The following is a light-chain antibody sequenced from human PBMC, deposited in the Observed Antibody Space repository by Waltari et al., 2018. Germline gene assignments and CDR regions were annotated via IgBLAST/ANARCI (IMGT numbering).Light chain of an antibody. Sequence: HRQTPGQTPRRFVYKRISRSAGVPGRFSCSVRGNTAGITITVAQGDDESDYYCSMYMGSGVWVFGGGTKLTVL. V-gene: IGLV8-61*01. CDR3: SMYMGSGVWV. J-gene: IGLJ3*02. CDR2: KRI.